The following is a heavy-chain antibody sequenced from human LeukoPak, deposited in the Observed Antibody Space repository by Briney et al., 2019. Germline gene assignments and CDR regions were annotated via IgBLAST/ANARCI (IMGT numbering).Heavy chain of an antibody. V-gene: IGHV3-21*01. D-gene: IGHD3-10*01. CDR2: ISSSSSYI. CDR3: ARDLVTMVRGVGY. CDR1: GFTFGSYS. Sequence: GGSLRLSCAASGFTFGSYSMNWVRQAPGKGLEWVSSISSSSSYIYYADSVKGRFTISRDNAKNSLYLQMNSLRAEDTAVYYCARDLVTMVRGVGYWGQGTLVTVSS. J-gene: IGHJ4*02.